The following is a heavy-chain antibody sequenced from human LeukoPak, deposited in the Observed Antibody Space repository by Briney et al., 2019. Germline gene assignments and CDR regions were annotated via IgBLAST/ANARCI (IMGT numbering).Heavy chain of an antibody. CDR3: ARGGELEHLLGYFDY. V-gene: IGHV4-31*03. J-gene: IGHJ4*02. CDR2: IYYSGST. D-gene: IGHD1/OR15-1a*01. CDR1: GGSISSGGYY. Sequence: PSETLSLTCTVSGGSISSGGYYWSWIRQHPGKGLEWIGYIYYSGSTYYNPSLKSRVTISVDTSKNQFSLKLSSVTAADTAVYYCARGGELEHLLGYFDYWGQGTLGTVSS.